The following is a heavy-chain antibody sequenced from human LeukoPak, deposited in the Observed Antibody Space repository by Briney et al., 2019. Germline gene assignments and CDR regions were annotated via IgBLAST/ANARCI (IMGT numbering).Heavy chain of an antibody. CDR2: IYYSGST. Sequence: SETLSLTCTVSGGSISSYYWSWLRQPPGKGLEWIGYIYYSGSTNYNPSLKSRVTISVDTSKNHFSLKLSSVTAADTAVYYCARDQIYDSSGYTNWFDPWGQGTLVTVSS. D-gene: IGHD3-22*01. V-gene: IGHV4-59*01. CDR3: ARDQIYDSSGYTNWFDP. J-gene: IGHJ5*02. CDR1: GGSISSYY.